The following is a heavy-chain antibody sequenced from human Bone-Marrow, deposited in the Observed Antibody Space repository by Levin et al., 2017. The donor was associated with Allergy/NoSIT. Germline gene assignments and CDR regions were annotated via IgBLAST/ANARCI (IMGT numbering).Heavy chain of an antibody. J-gene: IGHJ5*02. CDR3: ATSRSGNSNWFDP. D-gene: IGHD6-19*01. CDR1: EFIFSRYP. Sequence: GGSLRLSCAASEFIFSRYPMHWVRQMPGKGLEWVGIIYPGDSDTRYSPSFEGQVTISADKSINTAYLQWSSLKASDTAMYYCATSRSGNSNWFDPWGQGTLVTVSS. CDR2: IYPGDSDT. V-gene: IGHV5-51*01.